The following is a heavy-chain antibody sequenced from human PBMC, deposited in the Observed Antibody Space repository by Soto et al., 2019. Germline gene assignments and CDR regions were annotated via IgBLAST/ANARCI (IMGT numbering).Heavy chain of an antibody. CDR3: ARGIVRGGFDI. D-gene: IGHD3-10*02. Sequence: QVQLQEAGPGLVRPSQTLSLTCTVAGGSMSENDYYWSWLRQSPGQGLQWIGYIYDTWTTSYSPSLTSRVTMSAGTSRNQFSLKLTSVTAADTALYFCARGIVRGGFDIRGQGTLVTVSS. CDR2: IYDTWTT. CDR1: GGSMSENDYY. V-gene: IGHV4-30-4*01. J-gene: IGHJ3*02.